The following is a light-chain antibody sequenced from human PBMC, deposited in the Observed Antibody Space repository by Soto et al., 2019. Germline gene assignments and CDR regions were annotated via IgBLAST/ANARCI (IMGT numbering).Light chain of an antibody. CDR2: AAS. J-gene: IGKJ4*01. CDR1: QSISSD. V-gene: IGKV1-6*01. CDR3: LQHYNHPLT. Sequence: AIQMTQSPSSLSASVGDRVTITCRASQSISSDLGWYQQKPGKAPKLLIYAASSLQSAVPSRFSGSGSGTDFTLTISSLQPEDFATYSCLQHYNHPLTFGGGTKVDIK.